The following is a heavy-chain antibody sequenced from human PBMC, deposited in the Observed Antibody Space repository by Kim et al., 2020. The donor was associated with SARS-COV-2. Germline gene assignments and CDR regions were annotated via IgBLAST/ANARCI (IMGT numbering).Heavy chain of an antibody. CDR3: AKSGISGSYYYFDY. CDR1: GFTFTPYA. Sequence: GWSLRLSCAASGFTFTPYAMSWVRQAPGKGLEWVSAISGSGHSTYYADSVKGRFTISRDNSKNTLYLQMNSLRAEDTAVYYCAKSGISGSYYYFDYWGQGTLVTVSS. J-gene: IGHJ4*02. CDR2: ISGSGHST. V-gene: IGHV3-23*01. D-gene: IGHD1-26*01.